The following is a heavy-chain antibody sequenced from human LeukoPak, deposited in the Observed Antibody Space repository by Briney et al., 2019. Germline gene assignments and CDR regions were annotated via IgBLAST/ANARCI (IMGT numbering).Heavy chain of an antibody. Sequence: GGSLRLSCAASGFTFSSYGMHWVRQAPGKGLEWVAFIRYDGTNKYYADSVKGRFTISRDNSKNTLYLQMNSLRAEDTAVYYCARDPGYDYGYDYWGQGTLVTVSS. J-gene: IGHJ4*02. CDR2: IRYDGTNK. CDR3: ARDPGYDYGYDY. D-gene: IGHD5-18*01. V-gene: IGHV3-30*02. CDR1: GFTFSSYG.